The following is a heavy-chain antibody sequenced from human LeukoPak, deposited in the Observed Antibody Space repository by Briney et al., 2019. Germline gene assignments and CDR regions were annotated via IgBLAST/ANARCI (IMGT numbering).Heavy chain of an antibody. J-gene: IGHJ4*02. CDR2: MSPNNGDT. V-gene: IGHV1-8*01. D-gene: IGHD7-27*01. Sequence: ASVKVSCKTSGYTFTNYDINWVRQATGQGLEWLGWMSPNNGDTGYAQKFQGRVTMTRDTSTNTAYMELSGLTSEDTAVYYCARNPPRTGDFNSGGQGALVTVSS. CDR3: ARNPPRTGDFNS. CDR1: GYTFTNYD.